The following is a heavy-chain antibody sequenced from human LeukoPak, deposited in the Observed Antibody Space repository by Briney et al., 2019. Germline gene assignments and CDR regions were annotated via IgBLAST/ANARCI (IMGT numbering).Heavy chain of an antibody. J-gene: IGHJ4*02. CDR2: IIPLLGIA. Sequence: ASVKVSCKASGGTFSSYAIIWVRQAPGQGLEWMGRIIPLLGIANYAQKFQGRVTITADKSTSTAYMELSSLRSEDTAVYYCASYDSSPYWGQGTLVTVSS. CDR1: GGTFSSYA. CDR3: ASYDSSPY. V-gene: IGHV1-69*04. D-gene: IGHD3-22*01.